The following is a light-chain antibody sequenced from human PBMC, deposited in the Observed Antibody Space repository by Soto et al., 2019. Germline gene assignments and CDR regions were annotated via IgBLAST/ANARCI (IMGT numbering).Light chain of an antibody. J-gene: IGKJ3*01. CDR2: SAS. CDR1: QGISRW. V-gene: IGKV1-12*01. CDR3: QQADSFPLT. Sequence: DIQMTQSPSSVSASVGDRVTITCRASQGISRWLAWYQQKPGKAPNLLIYSASTLYSGVPSRFSGSVSGTDFTLTISSLQREDFATYYCQQADSFPLTFGPGTKVDIK.